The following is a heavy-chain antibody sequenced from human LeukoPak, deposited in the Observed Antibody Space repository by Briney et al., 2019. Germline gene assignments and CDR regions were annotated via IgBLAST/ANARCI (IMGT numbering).Heavy chain of an antibody. J-gene: IGHJ4*02. CDR2: ISNNGNT. Sequence: SETLSLTCTVSGGSISNSDYYWGRIRQPPGKGLEWIGNISNNGNTYNNPDLKSRVTISVDTSKKQFSVKLSSVTAADTAVYYCARVVWQAGGTSDLRGDYFDYWGQGTLVTVVS. V-gene: IGHV4-39*07. D-gene: IGHD3-16*01. CDR3: ARVVWQAGGTSDLRGDYFDY. CDR1: GGSISNSDYY.